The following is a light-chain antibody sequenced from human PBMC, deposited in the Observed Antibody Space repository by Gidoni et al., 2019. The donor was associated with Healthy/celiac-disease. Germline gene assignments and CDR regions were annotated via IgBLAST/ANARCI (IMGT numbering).Light chain of an antibody. CDR3: QVWDSSTAYV. J-gene: IGLJ1*01. CDR1: NIGSKD. V-gene: IGLV3-9*01. CDR2: KNT. Sequence: SYELTQPLSVSVALGQTARITCGGNNIGSKDVHWYQQKPGQAPVLVIYKNTYRPSGIPERFAGSNSGNTATLTISRAQVGDEADYYCQVWDSSTAYVFGTGTKVTVL.